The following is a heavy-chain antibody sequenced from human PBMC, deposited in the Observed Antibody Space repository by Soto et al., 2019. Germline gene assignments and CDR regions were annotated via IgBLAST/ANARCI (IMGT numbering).Heavy chain of an antibody. V-gene: IGHV1-69*13. J-gene: IGHJ4*02. D-gene: IGHD1-7*01. Sequence: ASVKVSCKASGGTFSSYAISWVRQAPGQGLEWMGGIIPIFGTANYAQKFQGRVTITADESTSTAYMELSSLRSEDTAVYYCARDLITGSTSPYWGQGNLVTVSS. CDR3: ARDLITGSTSPY. CDR1: GGTFSSYA. CDR2: IIPIFGTA.